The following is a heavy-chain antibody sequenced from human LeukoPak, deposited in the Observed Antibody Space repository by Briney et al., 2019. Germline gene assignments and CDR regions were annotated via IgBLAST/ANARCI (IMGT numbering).Heavy chain of an antibody. Sequence: GGSLRLSCTTSGFTFGDYVLNWVRQAPGKGLEWVGRCRSKTDGGATDYAAPVKGRFSISREDSRSPVFLHMSSLKTEDTGVYYCTTSGTYFDYWGQGTLVTVSS. J-gene: IGHJ4*02. CDR2: CRSKTDGGAT. CDR3: TTSGTYFDY. D-gene: IGHD1-26*01. V-gene: IGHV3-15*01. CDR1: GFTFGDYV.